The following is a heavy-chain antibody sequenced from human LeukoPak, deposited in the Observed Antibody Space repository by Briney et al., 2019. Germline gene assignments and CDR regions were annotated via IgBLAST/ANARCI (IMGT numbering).Heavy chain of an antibody. CDR3: ARGPPHDAFDI. Sequence: ASVTVSCTASGGTFSSYAISWVRQAPGQGLEWMGRIIPILGIANYAQKFQGRVTITADKSTSTAYMELSSLRSEDTAVYYCARGPPHDAFDIWGQGTMVTVSS. CDR1: GGTFSSYA. CDR2: IIPILGIA. J-gene: IGHJ3*02. V-gene: IGHV1-69*04.